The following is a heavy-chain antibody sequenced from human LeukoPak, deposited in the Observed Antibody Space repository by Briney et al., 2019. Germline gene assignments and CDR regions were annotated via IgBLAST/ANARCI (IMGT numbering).Heavy chain of an antibody. Sequence: SGTLSLTCTVSGDSVSSGGYAWGWIRPPPGTGLGWLGYIYHSGGTSYNPSLKTRVTISVARSKNQFSLKLSSVTAADTAVYYCARDYYDSSGYFNNWFDPWGEGILVTVSS. J-gene: IGHJ5*02. D-gene: IGHD3-22*01. CDR2: IYHSGGT. CDR1: GDSVSSGGYA. V-gene: IGHV4-30-2*01. CDR3: ARDYYDSSGYFNNWFDP.